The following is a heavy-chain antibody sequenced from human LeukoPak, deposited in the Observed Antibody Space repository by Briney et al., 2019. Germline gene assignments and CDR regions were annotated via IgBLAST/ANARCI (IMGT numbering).Heavy chain of an antibody. V-gene: IGHV3-33*01. CDR2: IWYDGSNK. Sequence: GRSLRLSCAASGFTFSSYGMHWVRQAPGKGLDWVAVIWYDGSNKYYADSVKGRFTISRDNSKNTLYLQMDSLRAEDTAVYYCARDAYIVATIPQAHDAFDIWGQGTMVTVSS. J-gene: IGHJ3*02. D-gene: IGHD5-12*01. CDR3: ARDAYIVATIPQAHDAFDI. CDR1: GFTFSSYG.